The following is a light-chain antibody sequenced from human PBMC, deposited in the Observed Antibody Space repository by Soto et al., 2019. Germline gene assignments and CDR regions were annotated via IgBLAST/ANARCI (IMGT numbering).Light chain of an antibody. CDR1: SSDVGDYDS. V-gene: IGLV2-11*01. CDR2: DVT. CDR3: CSYAGSYTYVV. J-gene: IGLJ2*01. Sequence: QSALTQPRSVSGSPGQSVTISCTGTSSDVGDYDSVSWYQQHPGKAPKLMIYDVTERPSGVPDRFSGSKSGNTASLTISGLQTEDEADYYCCSYAGSYTYVVFGGGTKLTVL.